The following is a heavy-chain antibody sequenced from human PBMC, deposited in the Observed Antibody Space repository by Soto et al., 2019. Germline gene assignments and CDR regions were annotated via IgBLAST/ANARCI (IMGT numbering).Heavy chain of an antibody. CDR2: IYTSEST. Sequence: PSETLSLTCTVSGGSISSYYWSWIRQPAGKGLEWIGRIYTSESTNYNPSLKSRVTMSVDTSKNQFSLKLSSVTAADTAVYYCARDGGGYCSGGSCYHYYGMDVWGQGTTVTVSS. CDR1: GGSISSYY. D-gene: IGHD2-15*01. J-gene: IGHJ6*02. CDR3: ARDGGGYCSGGSCYHYYGMDV. V-gene: IGHV4-4*07.